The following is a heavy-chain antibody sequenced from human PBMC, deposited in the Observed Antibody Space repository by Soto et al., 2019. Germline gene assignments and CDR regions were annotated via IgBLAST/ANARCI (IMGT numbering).Heavy chain of an antibody. V-gene: IGHV3-21*01. CDR1: GFTFSSYS. Sequence: EVQLVESGGGLVKPGGSLRLSCAASGFTFSSYSMNWVRQAPGKGLEWVSSISSRSSYIYYADSVKGRFTISRDNAKNSLYLQMNSLRAEDTAVYYCARDWGYYYYYGMDVWGQGTTVTVSS. J-gene: IGHJ6*02. CDR2: ISSRSSYI. CDR3: ARDWGYYYYYGMDV. D-gene: IGHD3-16*01.